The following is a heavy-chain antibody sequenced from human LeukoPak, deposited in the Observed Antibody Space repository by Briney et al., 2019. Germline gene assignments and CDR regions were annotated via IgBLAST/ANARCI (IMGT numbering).Heavy chain of an antibody. CDR2: IRYDGSNK. D-gene: IGHD6-13*01. J-gene: IGHJ3*02. V-gene: IGHV3-30*02. Sequence: PGGSLRLSCAASGFTFSSYGMHWVRQAPGKGLEWVAFIRYDGSNKYYADSVKGRFTISRDNSKNTLYLQMNSLRAEDTAVYYCAKQYSSSWYDAFDIWGQGIMVTVSS. CDR3: AKQYSSSWYDAFDI. CDR1: GFTFSSYG.